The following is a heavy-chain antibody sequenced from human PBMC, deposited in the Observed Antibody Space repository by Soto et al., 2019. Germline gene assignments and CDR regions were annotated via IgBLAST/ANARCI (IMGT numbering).Heavy chain of an antibody. CDR1: GGSISSGGYS. D-gene: IGHD6-19*01. J-gene: IGHJ4*02. Sequence: QLQLQESGSGLVKPSQTLSLTCAVSGGSISSGGYSWIWIRQPPGKGLEWIGYIYHSGSTYYNPSLNSRVTISVDRSKNQFSLKLSSVTAADTAVYYCARAGGLGAVAVDYWGQGTLVTVSS. V-gene: IGHV4-30-2*01. CDR3: ARAGGLGAVAVDY. CDR2: IYHSGST.